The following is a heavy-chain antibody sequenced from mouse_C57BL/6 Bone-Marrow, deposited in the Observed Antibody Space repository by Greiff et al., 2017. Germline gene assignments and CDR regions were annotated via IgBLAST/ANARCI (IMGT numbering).Heavy chain of an antibody. J-gene: IGHJ3*01. CDR2: ISSGGSYT. D-gene: IGHD2-4*01. Sequence: EVMLVESGGDLVKPGGSLKLSCAASGFTFSSYGKSWVRQTPDKRLEWVATISSGGSYTYYPDSVKGRFTISRDNAKNTLYLQMSSLKSEDTAMYYCARPSLYYEYRWFAYWGQGTLVTVSA. CDR3: ARPSLYYEYRWFAY. CDR1: GFTFSSYG. V-gene: IGHV5-6*01.